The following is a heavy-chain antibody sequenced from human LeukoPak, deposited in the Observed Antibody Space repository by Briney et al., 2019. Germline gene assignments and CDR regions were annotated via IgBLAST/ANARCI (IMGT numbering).Heavy chain of an antibody. CDR2: IYSGGST. V-gene: IGHV3-53*01. D-gene: IGHD6-6*01. CDR3: ARDLGGSSGLDAGDYYYYYGMDV. Sequence: GGSLRLSCAASGFTFSTYSMNWVRQAPGKGLEWVSVIYSGGSTYYADSVKGRFTISRDNSKNTLYLQMNSLRAEDTAVYYCARDLGGSSGLDAGDYYYYYGMDVWGQGTTVTVSS. J-gene: IGHJ6*02. CDR1: GFTFSTYS.